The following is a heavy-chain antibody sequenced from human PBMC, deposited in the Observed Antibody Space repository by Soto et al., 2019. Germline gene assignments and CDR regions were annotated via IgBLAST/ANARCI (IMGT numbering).Heavy chain of an antibody. V-gene: IGHV4-31*03. Sequence: SETLSLTCTVSGGSISSGGYYWSWIRQHPGKGLERIGYIYYSGSTYYNPSLKSRVTISVDTSKNQFSLKLSSVTAADTAVYYCARHRVAYTISTIRSRFDPWGQGTLVTVSA. CDR1: GGSISSGGYY. D-gene: IGHD2-2*01. J-gene: IGHJ5*02. CDR2: IYYSGST. CDR3: ARHRVAYTISTIRSRFDP.